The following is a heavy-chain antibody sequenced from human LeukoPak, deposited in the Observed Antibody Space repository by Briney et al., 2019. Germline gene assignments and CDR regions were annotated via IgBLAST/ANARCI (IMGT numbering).Heavy chain of an antibody. CDR3: AKDRYYGSGTYAFDI. V-gene: IGHV3-23*01. Sequence: GGSLRLSCAASGFTFNSCGINWVRQAPGKGLEWVSAISGSGGSTYYADSVKGRFTISRDNSKNTLYLQMNSLRAEDTAVYYCAKDRYYGSGTYAFDIWGQGTMVTVSS. CDR1: GFTFNSCG. D-gene: IGHD3-10*01. J-gene: IGHJ3*02. CDR2: ISGSGGST.